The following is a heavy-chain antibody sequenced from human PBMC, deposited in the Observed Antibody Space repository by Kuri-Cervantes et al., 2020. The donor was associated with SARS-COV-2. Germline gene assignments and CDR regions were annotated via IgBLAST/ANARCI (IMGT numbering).Heavy chain of an antibody. V-gene: IGHV3-64D*08. CDR2: ISRNGGST. D-gene: IGHD2-2*02. CDR3: VKDECSSTSCYTGGYYYYYYGMDV. J-gene: IGHJ6*02. Sequence: GGSLRLSCSASGFTLSSYAMHWVRQAPGKGLEYVSAISRNGGSTYYADSVKGRFTISRDNSKNTLYLQLSSLRAEDTAVYYCVKDECSSTSCYTGGYYYYYYGMDVWGQGTTVTVSS. CDR1: GFTLSSYA.